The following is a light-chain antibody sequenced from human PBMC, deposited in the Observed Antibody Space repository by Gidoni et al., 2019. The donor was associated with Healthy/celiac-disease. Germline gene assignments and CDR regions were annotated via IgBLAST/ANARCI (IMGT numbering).Light chain of an antibody. CDR3: QQYGSSPWT. CDR1: QSVSSSY. CDR2: GAS. J-gene: IGKJ1*01. Sequence: EIVLTQSPGTLSLSPGERATLSRRASQSVSSSYLAWYQQKPGQAPRLLIYGASSRATGIPDFTLTISRLEPEDFAVYYCQQYGSSPWTFGQGTKVEIK. V-gene: IGKV3-20*01.